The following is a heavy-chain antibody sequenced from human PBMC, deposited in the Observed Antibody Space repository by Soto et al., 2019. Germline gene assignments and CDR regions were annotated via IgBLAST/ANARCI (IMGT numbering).Heavy chain of an antibody. Sequence: GGSLRLSCAASGFTFSSYAMHWVRQAPGKGLEWVAVISYDGSNKYYADSVKGRFTISRDNSKNTLYLQMNSLRAEDTAVYYCAREFGSWYYFDYWGQGTLVTVSS. D-gene: IGHD1-26*01. V-gene: IGHV3-30-3*01. CDR1: GFTFSSYA. CDR3: AREFGSWYYFDY. CDR2: ISYDGSNK. J-gene: IGHJ4*02.